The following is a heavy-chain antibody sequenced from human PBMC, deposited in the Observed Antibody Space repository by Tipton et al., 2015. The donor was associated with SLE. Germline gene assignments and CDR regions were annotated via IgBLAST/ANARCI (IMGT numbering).Heavy chain of an antibody. D-gene: IGHD2-15*01. Sequence: SLRLSCAASGFTFGNYAMTWVRQAPGKGPEWVSSIDGAGRDTFYADSVKGRFAISRGTSKNTVYLQMNSLRADDTAVYYCAKKRGASASDLWGQGTLVVVST. V-gene: IGHV3-23*05. J-gene: IGHJ4*02. CDR1: GFTFGNYA. CDR3: AKKRGASASDL. CDR2: IDGAGRDT.